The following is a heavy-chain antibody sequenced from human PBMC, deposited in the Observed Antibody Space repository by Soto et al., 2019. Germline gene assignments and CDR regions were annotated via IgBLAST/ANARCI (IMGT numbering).Heavy chain of an antibody. CDR2: IYYSGST. Sequence: SETLSLTCPVSGGSISSYYWNWIRQPPGKGLEWIGYIYYSGSTNYNPSLKSRVTISVDTSRNQFSLNLSSVTAADTAVYYCATTSDWYSNPFQHWGQGTLVTVSS. J-gene: IGHJ1*01. CDR1: GGSISSYY. CDR3: ATTSDWYSNPFQH. V-gene: IGHV4-59*01. D-gene: IGHD2-21*02.